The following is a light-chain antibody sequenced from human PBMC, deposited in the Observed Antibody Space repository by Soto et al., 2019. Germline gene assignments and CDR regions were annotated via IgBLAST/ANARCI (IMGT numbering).Light chain of an antibody. CDR2: YDS. Sequence: SYELTQPPSVSVAPGKTARITCGGNNIGSKSVHWYQQKPGQAPVLVIYYDSDRPSGIPERFSGSNSGNTATLTISRVEAGDEADYYCKVWDSSSDHPYGFGTGTKLTVL. J-gene: IGLJ1*01. CDR1: NIGSKS. CDR3: KVWDSSSDHPYG. V-gene: IGLV3-21*04.